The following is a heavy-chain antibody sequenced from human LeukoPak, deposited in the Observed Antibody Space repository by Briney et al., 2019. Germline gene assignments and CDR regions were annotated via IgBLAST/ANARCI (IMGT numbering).Heavy chain of an antibody. J-gene: IGHJ1*01. V-gene: IGHV3-11*01. CDR2: ISSSGSTM. CDR3: ARDKAVTTELTQYFHH. Sequence: GGSLRLSCAASGFTFSDYYMSWIRQAPGKGLEWVSYISSSGSTMYYAHSVKGRFTISRDNAKNSLYLQMNSLRAEDTAVYYCARDKAVTTELTQYFHHWGQGTLVTVSS. D-gene: IGHD4-11*01. CDR1: GFTFSDYY.